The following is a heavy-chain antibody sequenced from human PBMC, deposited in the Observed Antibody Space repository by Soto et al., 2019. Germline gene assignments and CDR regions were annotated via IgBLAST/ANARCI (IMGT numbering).Heavy chain of an antibody. D-gene: IGHD4-4*01. Sequence: SETLSLTCTVSGFSISSSSYYWVWIRQPSGKGLEWIGSIYYSGSTYYNPSLKSRVTISVDTSKNQFSLKLSSVTAADTAVYYCARGYSNYASADYWGQGTLVTVSS. CDR2: IYYSGST. V-gene: IGHV4-39*01. CDR1: GFSISSSSYY. J-gene: IGHJ4*02. CDR3: ARGYSNYASADY.